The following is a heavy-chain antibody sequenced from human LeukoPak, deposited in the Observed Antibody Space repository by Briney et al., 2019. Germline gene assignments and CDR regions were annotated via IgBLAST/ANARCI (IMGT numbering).Heavy chain of an antibody. J-gene: IGHJ4*02. CDR2: IWYDGSNK. V-gene: IGHV3-33*06. CDR3: AKGVTMIVVVSQFDY. D-gene: IGHD3-22*01. CDR1: GFTFSSYG. Sequence: GGSLRLSCAASGFTFSSYGMHWVRQAPGKGLEWVAVIWYDGSNKYYADSVKGRFTISRDNSKNTLYLQMNSLRAEDTAVYYCAKGVTMIVVVSQFDYWGQGTLVTVSS.